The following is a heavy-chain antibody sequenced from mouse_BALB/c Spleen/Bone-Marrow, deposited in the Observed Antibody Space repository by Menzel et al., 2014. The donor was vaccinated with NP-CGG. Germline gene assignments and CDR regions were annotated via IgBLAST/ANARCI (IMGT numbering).Heavy chain of an antibody. J-gene: IGHJ3*01. D-gene: IGHD1-1*01. V-gene: IGHV1-69*02. CDR3: TRGDYYGSSSFAY. CDR1: GYTFTSYW. CDR2: IYPSDSYT. Sequence: QVQLKQSGAELVRPGASVKLSCKASGYTFTSYWINWVKQRPGQGLQWIGNIYPSDSYTNYNQKFKDKATSTVDKSSSTAYMQLSSPTSEDSAVYYCTRGDYYGSSSFAYWGQGTLVTVST.